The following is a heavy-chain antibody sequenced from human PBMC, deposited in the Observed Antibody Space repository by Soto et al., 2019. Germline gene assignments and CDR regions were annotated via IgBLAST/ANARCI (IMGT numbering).Heavy chain of an antibody. Sequence: GGSLRLSCAASGFTFSNAWMSWVRQAPGKGLEWVGRIKSKTDGGTTDYAAPVKGRFTISRDDSKNTLYLQMNSLKTEDTAGYYCTTDWDIVLRIGFDDWGQGTLVTVSA. CDR3: TTDWDIVLRIGFDD. CDR1: GFTFSNAW. J-gene: IGHJ4*02. D-gene: IGHD2-8*01. CDR2: IKSKTDGGTT. V-gene: IGHV3-15*01.